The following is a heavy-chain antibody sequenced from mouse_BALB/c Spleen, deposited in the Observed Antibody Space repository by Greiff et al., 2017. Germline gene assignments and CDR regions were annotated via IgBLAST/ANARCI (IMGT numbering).Heavy chain of an antibody. CDR1: GFTFSSYA. CDR3: ARQKVFDY. Sequence: EVKLLESGGGLVKPGGSLKLSCAASGFTFSSYAMSWVRQTPEKRLEWVATISSGGSYTYYPDSVKGRFTISRDNAKNTLYLQMSSLRSEDTAMYYCARQKVFDYWGQGTTLTVSS. J-gene: IGHJ2*01. V-gene: IGHV5-9-3*01. CDR2: ISSGGSYT.